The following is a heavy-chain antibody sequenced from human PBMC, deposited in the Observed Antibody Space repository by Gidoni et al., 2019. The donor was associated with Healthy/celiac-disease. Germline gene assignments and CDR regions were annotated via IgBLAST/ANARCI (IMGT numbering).Heavy chain of an antibody. Sequence: QVQLVESGGGVVQPGRSLRLSCAASGFTCSSYGMHWVRQAPGKGLEWVAVISYDGSNKYYADSVKGRFTISRDNSKNTLYLQMNSLRAEDTAVYYCAKALLVVITMADYWGQGTLVTVSS. CDR2: ISYDGSNK. J-gene: IGHJ4*02. D-gene: IGHD3-22*01. CDR1: GFTCSSYG. CDR3: AKALLVVITMADY. V-gene: IGHV3-30*18.